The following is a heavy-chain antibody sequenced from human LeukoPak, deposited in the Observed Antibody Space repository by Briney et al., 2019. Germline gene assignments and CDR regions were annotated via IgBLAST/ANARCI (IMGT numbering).Heavy chain of an antibody. CDR3: ARGVGGGDDY. CDR2: IHSDGSTT. D-gene: IGHD1-26*01. V-gene: IGHV3-74*01. CDR1: GFTFSSYW. J-gene: IGHJ4*02. Sequence: PGGSLRLSCAASGFTFSSYWMHRVRQAPGKGLVWVSRIHSDGSTTTYADSVKGRFTISRDNAKNTLYPQMNSLRAEDTAVYYCARGVGGGDDYWGQGTLVTVSS.